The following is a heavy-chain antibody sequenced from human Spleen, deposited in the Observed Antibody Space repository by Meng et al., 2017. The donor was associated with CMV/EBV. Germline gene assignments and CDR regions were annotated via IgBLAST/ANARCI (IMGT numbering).Heavy chain of an antibody. CDR3: VRVPGVGMSLYYGLDV. D-gene: IGHD3-3*01. CDR1: GFTFTIYN. J-gene: IGHJ6*02. V-gene: IGHV3-21*06. CDR2: ISSTGDST. Sequence: GESLKITCAASGFTFTIYNMNWVRQAAGQGLEWIASISSTGDSTYYADSVRGRFSISRLNARNSLFLQMDSLRAEDTAVYYCVRVPGVGMSLYYGLDVWGRGTTVTVSS.